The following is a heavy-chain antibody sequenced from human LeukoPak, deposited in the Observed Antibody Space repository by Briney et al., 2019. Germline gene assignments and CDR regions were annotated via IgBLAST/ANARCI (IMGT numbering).Heavy chain of an antibody. CDR2: IRRKAKNCAT. V-gene: IGHV3-73*01. CDR1: GLTFSGYA. D-gene: IGHD1-1*01. CDR3: TRLLEKVDLAEANEGLFDS. Sequence: GGSLRLSCAASGLTFSGYAIHWVGQASEKGREGVGGIRRKAKNCATAYGQSVKGSFTMSRDDSKNTAYLQMNSLKPEDTAVYFCTRLLEKVDLAEANEGLFDSWGQGTLVTVSS. J-gene: IGHJ4*02.